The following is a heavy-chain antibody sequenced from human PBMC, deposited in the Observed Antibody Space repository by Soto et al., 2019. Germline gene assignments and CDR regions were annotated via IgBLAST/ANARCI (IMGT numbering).Heavy chain of an antibody. CDR3: NTGSVEGY. D-gene: IGHD3-3*01. CDR2: IKTKTQGETT. V-gene: IGHV3-15*07. J-gene: IGHJ4*02. CDR1: GFSISSAW. Sequence: EVQLVESGGGLVKPGGSLRLSCTASGFSISSAWMNWVRQAPGKGLEWVGRIKTKTQGETTDYPAPVKGRFTISRDDSKNTLYLQMNSRNMEDTAVYYCNTGSVEGYWGQGTLVTVSS.